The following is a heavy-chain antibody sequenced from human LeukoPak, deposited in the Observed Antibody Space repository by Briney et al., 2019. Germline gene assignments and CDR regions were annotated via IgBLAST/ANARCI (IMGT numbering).Heavy chain of an antibody. J-gene: IGHJ4*02. CDR1: GHSMNSHY. Sequence: SETLSLICGVSGHSMNSHYLNWIRQPPGKGLEWIGFISGRGSTNFNPSLMSQVTMSLETSKRQFSLKLRSVTGADTAVYYCVVSPNQDFYDYWGQGTLVTVSS. CDR2: ISGRGST. V-gene: IGHV4-4*09. CDR3: VVSPNQDFYDY.